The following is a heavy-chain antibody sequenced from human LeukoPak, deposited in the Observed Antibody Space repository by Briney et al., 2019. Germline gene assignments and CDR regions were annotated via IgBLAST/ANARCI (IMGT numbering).Heavy chain of an antibody. CDR2: IIPIFGTA. CDR1: GGTFSSYT. D-gene: IGHD6-6*01. V-gene: IGHV1-69*01. CDR3: ARGRYSSSINSMDV. Sequence: KISCKASGGTFSSYTISWVRQAPGQGLEWMGGIIPIFGTANYAQKFQGRVTITADESTSTAYMELSSLRSEDTAVYYCARGRYSSSINSMDVWGQGTTVTVSS. J-gene: IGHJ6*02.